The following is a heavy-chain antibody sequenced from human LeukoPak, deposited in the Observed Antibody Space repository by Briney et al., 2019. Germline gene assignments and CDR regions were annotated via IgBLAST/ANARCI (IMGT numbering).Heavy chain of an antibody. D-gene: IGHD2-15*01. CDR3: AKDTVVVVAASDAFDI. J-gene: IGHJ3*02. V-gene: IGHV3-23*01. CDR2: ISGSGGGT. Sequence: GGSLRLSCAASGFTFSSYAMTWVRQGPGKGLEWVSTISGSGGGTHYGDSVKGRFTISRDNSKNTLYLQMDSLRADDTAVYYCAKDTVVVVAASDAFDIWGQGTMVTVSS. CDR1: GFTFSSYA.